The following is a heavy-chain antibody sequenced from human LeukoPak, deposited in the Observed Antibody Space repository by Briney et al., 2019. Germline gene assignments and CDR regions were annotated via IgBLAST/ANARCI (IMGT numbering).Heavy chain of an antibody. D-gene: IGHD2-15*01. V-gene: IGHV4-59*01. CDR2: IYYSGST. Sequence: SETLSLTCTVSGGSISSYYWSWIRQPPGKGLEWIGYIYYSGSTNYNPSLKSRVTISVDTSKNQFSLKLSSVTAADTAVYYCARLVVGGSGGGDYWGQGPWSPSPQ. J-gene: IGHJ4*02. CDR1: GGSISSYY. CDR3: ARLVVGGSGGGDY.